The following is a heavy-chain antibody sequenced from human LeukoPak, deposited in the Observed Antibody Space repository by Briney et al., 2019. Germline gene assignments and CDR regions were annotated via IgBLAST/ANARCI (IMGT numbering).Heavy chain of an antibody. Sequence: GGSLRLSCAASGFTFSSYGMHWVRQAPGKGLEWVSVIYSGGSTYYADSVKGRFTISRDNSKNTLYLQMNSLRAEDTAVYYCATLWFGPPQDYFDYWGQGTLVTVSS. CDR1: GFTFSSYG. CDR3: ATLWFGPPQDYFDY. CDR2: IYSGGST. J-gene: IGHJ4*02. D-gene: IGHD3-10*01. V-gene: IGHV3-66*01.